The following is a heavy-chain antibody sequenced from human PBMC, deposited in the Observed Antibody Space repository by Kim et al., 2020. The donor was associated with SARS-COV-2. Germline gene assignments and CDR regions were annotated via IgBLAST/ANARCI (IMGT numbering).Heavy chain of an antibody. J-gene: IGHJ5*02. V-gene: IGHV4-39*01. Sequence: SETLSLTCTVSGGSISSSSYYWGWIRQPPGKGLEWIGSIYYSGSTYYNPSLKSRVTISVDTSKNQFSLKLSSVTAADTAVYYCAGRGIAVAGTELSWFDPRGQGTLVTVSS. CDR1: GGSISSSSYY. CDR2: IYYSGST. CDR3: AGRGIAVAGTELSWFDP. D-gene: IGHD6-19*01.